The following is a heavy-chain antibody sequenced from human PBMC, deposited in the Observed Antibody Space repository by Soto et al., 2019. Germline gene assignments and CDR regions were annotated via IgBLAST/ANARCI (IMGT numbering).Heavy chain of an antibody. J-gene: IGHJ3*01. CDR1: VGSCSSSNW. CDR2: IYHSGST. CDR3: AKRGGSPADPFDV. Sequence: ETLSLTCIVPVGSCSSSNWWSCVRQPPGKGLEWIGEIYHSGSTTYNPSLKSRATISVDTSLSTAFLHWSSLKASDTAMYFCAKRGGSPADPFDVWGPGTMVTVSS. D-gene: IGHD1-26*01. V-gene: IGHV4-4*01.